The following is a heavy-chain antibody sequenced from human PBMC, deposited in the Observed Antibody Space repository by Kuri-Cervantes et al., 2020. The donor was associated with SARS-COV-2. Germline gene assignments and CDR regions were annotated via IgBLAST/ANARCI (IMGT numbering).Heavy chain of an antibody. Sequence: GGSLRLSCAASGFTFSNAWMSWVRQAPGKGLEWVGRTRNKANSYTTEYAASVKGRFTISRDDSKNSLYLQMNSLKTEDTAVYYCTTDCVQDYYDSSGYSEYFQHWGQGTLVTVSS. V-gene: IGHV3-72*01. D-gene: IGHD3-22*01. CDR3: TTDCVQDYYDSSGYSEYFQH. CDR1: GFTFSNAW. CDR2: TRNKANSYTT. J-gene: IGHJ1*01.